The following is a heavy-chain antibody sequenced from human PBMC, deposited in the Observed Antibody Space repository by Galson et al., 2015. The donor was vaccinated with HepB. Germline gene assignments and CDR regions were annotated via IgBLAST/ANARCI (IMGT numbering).Heavy chain of an antibody. D-gene: IGHD3-10*01. CDR1: GFTFSGSA. CDR2: IRSKANSNAT. V-gene: IGHV3-73*01. J-gene: IGHJ5*02. Sequence: SLRLSCAASGFTFSGSAMHWVRQASGKGLEWVGRIRSKANSNATAYAASVKGRFTISRDDSKKTAYLQMNSLKAEDTAVYYCTRHSGAVDSPNWFDPWGQGTLVTVSS. CDR3: TRHSGAVDSPNWFDP.